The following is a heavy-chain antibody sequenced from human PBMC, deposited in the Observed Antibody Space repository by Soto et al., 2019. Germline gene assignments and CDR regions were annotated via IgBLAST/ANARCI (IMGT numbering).Heavy chain of an antibody. CDR2: ISGSGGST. Sequence: GGSLRLSCAASGFTFSSYAMSWVRQAPGKGLEWVSAISGSGGSTYYADYVKGQFTISRDNSKNTWYLQMNSLRAEDTAVYYCAKRDYDKYDYWGQGTLVTVSS. D-gene: IGHD3-9*01. J-gene: IGHJ4*02. CDR3: AKRDYDKYDY. CDR1: GFTFSSYA. V-gene: IGHV3-23*01.